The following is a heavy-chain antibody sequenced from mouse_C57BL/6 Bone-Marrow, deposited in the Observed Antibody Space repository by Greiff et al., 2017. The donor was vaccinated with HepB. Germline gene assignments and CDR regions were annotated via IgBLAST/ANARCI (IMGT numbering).Heavy chain of an antibody. CDR2: IRNKANGYTT. V-gene: IGHV7-3*01. J-gene: IGHJ4*01. CDR3: ARSFYYGSIHYYAMDY. Sequence: EVQLVESGGGLVQPGGSLSLSCAASGFTFTDYYMSWVRQPPGKALEWLGFIRNKANGYTTEYSASVKGRFTISRDNSQSILYLEMNALRAEDSATYYCARSFYYGSIHYYAMDYWGQGTSVTVSS. CDR1: GFTFTDYY. D-gene: IGHD1-1*01.